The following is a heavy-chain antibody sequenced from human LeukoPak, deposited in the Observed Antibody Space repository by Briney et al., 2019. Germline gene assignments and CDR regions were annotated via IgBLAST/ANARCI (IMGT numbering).Heavy chain of an antibody. D-gene: IGHD3-10*01. CDR3: ASGYGSGSYFAFDI. CDR1: GGSFSGYY. CDR2: INHSGST. J-gene: IGHJ3*02. Sequence: PSETLSLTCAVYGGSFSGYYWSWIRQPPGKGLEWIGEINHSGSTNYNPSLKSRVTISVDTSKNRFSLKLSSVTAADTAVYYCASGYGSGSYFAFDIWGQGTMVTVSS. V-gene: IGHV4-34*01.